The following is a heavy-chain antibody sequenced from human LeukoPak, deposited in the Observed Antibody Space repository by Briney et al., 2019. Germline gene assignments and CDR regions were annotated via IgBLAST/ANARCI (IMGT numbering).Heavy chain of an antibody. CDR2: IYTSGST. J-gene: IGHJ5*02. D-gene: IGHD2-15*01. V-gene: IGHV4-61*02. CDR3: ARDSHGYCSGGSCYSGGWFDP. CDR1: GGSISSGSYY. Sequence: SETLSLTCTVSGGSISSGSYYWSWIRQPAGKGLEWIGRIYTSGSTNYNPSLKSRVTISVDTSKNQFSLKLSSVTAADTALYYCARDSHGYCSGGSCYSGGWFDPWGQGTLVTVSS.